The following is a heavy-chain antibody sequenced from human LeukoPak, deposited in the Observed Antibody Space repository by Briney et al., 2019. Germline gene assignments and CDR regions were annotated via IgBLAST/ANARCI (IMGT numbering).Heavy chain of an antibody. V-gene: IGHV3-7*01. CDR1: GFTFSKYW. CDR3: VRDSGFRSLDY. Sequence: GGSLRLSCIASGFTFSKYWMTWVRQTPGKGLEWLAQINGDGSEKYFVDSVEGRFTISRDNPKNSLCLQMNSLRGDDTAVYFCVRDSGFRSLDYWGQGTLVTVSS. J-gene: IGHJ4*02. D-gene: IGHD2-15*01. CDR2: INGDGSEK.